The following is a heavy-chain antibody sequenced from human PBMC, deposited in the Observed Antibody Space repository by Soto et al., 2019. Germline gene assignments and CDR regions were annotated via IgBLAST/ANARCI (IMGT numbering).Heavy chain of an antibody. D-gene: IGHD3-9*01. V-gene: IGHV4-39*01. CDR1: GDSINSDNYY. Sequence: QLQLQESGPGLVKPSETLSLTCSVSGDSINSDNYYWGWIRQPPGKGLEWIGSIYYRGNTYYNPSLKTRVTLSLDKSKGQCSLKLNSVTAADSAVYFCARLEGLATISYYFDYWGQGTLVTVSS. CDR2: IYYRGNT. CDR3: ARLEGLATISYYFDY. J-gene: IGHJ4*02.